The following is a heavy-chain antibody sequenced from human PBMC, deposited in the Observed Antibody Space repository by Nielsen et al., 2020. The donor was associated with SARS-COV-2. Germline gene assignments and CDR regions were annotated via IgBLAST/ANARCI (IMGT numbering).Heavy chain of an antibody. CDR3: AHRRGLLWFGELFGY. CDR1: GFSLSTSGMR. J-gene: IGHJ4*02. CDR2: IDWDDDK. D-gene: IGHD3-10*01. Sequence: SGPTLVKPTQTLTLICTFSGFSLSTSGMRVSWIRQPPGKALEWLARIDWDDDKFYSTSLKTRLTISKDTSKNQVVLTMTNMDPVDTATYYCAHRRGLLWFGELFGYWGQGTLVTVSS. V-gene: IGHV2-70*04.